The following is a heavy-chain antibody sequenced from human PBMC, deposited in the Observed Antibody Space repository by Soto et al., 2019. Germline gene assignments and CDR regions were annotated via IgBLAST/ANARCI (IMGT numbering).Heavy chain of an antibody. CDR2: VSDGGDIT. CDR1: GFLFSDYR. J-gene: IGHJ4*02. V-gene: IGHV3-30*03. D-gene: IGHD1-26*01. CDR3: AREGHHVVGRDGFSFDY. Sequence: QVRLVESGGGVVQPGRALRLSCAASGFLFSDYRMHWVRQAPGKGLQWVAVVSDGGDITYYPESVKGRFTVSRDSSKNTLYLQMDNLRSEDAAVYYCAREGHHVVGRDGFSFDYRGQGTLVTFSS.